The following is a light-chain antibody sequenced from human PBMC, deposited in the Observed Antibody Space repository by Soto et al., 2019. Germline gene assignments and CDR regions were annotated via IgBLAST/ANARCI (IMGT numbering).Light chain of an antibody. J-gene: IGKJ3*01. V-gene: IGKV1-39*01. Sequence: DIQMTQSPSSLSASVGDRVSNTCRASQSIRSHLNWYQQKAGKAPKVLIYAASSLQGGVPSRFSGSGSGTDFTLTIKSLQPEDFATYYCQQSFSSPFTFGPGTKVDIK. CDR1: QSIRSH. CDR3: QQSFSSPFT. CDR2: AAS.